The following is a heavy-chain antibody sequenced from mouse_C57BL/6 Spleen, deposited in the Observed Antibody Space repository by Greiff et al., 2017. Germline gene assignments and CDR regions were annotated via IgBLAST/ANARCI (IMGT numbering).Heavy chain of an antibody. J-gene: IGHJ4*01. CDR1: GFSLTSYG. V-gene: IGHV2-2*01. D-gene: IGHD1-1*01. CDR3: ARYYNGRGSAMDY. Sequence: VQLQQSGPGLVQPSQSLSITCTVSGFSLTSYGVHWVRQSPGKGLEWLGVIWSGGSTDYNAAFISRLSISKDNSKSQVFFKMNSLQADDTAIYYCARYYNGRGSAMDYWGQGTSVTVSS. CDR2: IWSGGST.